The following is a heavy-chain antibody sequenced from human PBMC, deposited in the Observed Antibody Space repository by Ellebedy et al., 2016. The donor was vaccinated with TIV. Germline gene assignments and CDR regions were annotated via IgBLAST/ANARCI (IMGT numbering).Heavy chain of an antibody. CDR3: ARIDVGVLFPVGIND. CDR1: GGSIGDSTSS. CDR2: ISSSGST. J-gene: IGHJ4*02. Sequence: MPSETLSLTCTVSGGSIGDSTSSWRLTRQPPGNGLEWIGSISSSGSTYYNPSFKSRVTISVDTSKNNFPLKLSSLTAADTAVYYCARIDVGVLFPVGINDWGQGTRVTVSS. V-gene: IGHV4-39*02. D-gene: IGHD1-26*01.